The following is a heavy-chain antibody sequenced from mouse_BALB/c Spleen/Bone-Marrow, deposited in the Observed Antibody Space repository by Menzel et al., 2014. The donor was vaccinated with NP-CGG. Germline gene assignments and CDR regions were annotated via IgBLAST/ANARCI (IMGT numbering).Heavy chain of an antibody. CDR2: ISSGSSTI. CDR1: GFTFSSFG. J-gene: IGHJ4*01. CDR3: ARCEYYYAMDY. Sequence: EVQLVESGGGLVQPGGSRKLSCAASGFTFSSFGMHWVRQAPEKGLEWVAYISSGSSTIYYADTVKGRFTISRDNPKNPLFLLITSLRSEDTAMYYCARCEYYYAMDYWGQGTSVTVSS. V-gene: IGHV5-17*02.